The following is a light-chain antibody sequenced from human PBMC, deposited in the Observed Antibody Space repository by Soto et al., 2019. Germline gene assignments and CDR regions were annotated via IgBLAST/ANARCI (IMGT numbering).Light chain of an antibody. CDR3: QQYNIWPLT. J-gene: IGKJ4*01. CDR2: GVS. CDR1: QSVSTN. Sequence: DILMAQSPSTLSVSPGERATLSCRARQSVSTNLVWYQQKPGQAPRLLIYGVSTRATGVPARFSGSGSGTEFTLTISSLQSEDFAVYYCQQYNIWPLTFGGGTKVEIK. V-gene: IGKV3-15*01.